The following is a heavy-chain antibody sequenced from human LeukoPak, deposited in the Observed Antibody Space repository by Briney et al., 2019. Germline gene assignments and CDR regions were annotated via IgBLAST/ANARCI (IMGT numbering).Heavy chain of an antibody. Sequence: PGGPLRLSCIASGFTFSSYWMHWVRQAPGKGLVWVSRINNDRYSTSYGDSVKGRFTISRDNTKNTLYLQMNSLRDEDTAVYYCARGTRSGSYDYWGQGTLVTVSS. J-gene: IGHJ4*02. D-gene: IGHD3-10*01. CDR1: GFTFSSYW. CDR3: ARGTRSGSYDY. CDR2: INNDRYST. V-gene: IGHV3-74*01.